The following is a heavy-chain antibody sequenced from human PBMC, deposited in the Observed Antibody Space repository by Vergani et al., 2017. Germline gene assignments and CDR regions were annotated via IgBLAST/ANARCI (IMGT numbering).Heavy chain of an antibody. CDR2: IYHSGST. V-gene: IGHV4-38-2*02. CDR3: ARVGVGAAYWYFDL. J-gene: IGHJ2*01. CDR1: GYSISSGYY. D-gene: IGHD2-15*01. Sequence: QVQLQESGPGLVKPSETLSLTCTVSGYSISSGYYWGWIRQPPGKGLEWIGSIYHSGSTYYNPSLKSRVTISVDTSKNQFSLKLSSVTAADTAVYYCARVGVGAAYWYFDLWGRGTLVTVSS.